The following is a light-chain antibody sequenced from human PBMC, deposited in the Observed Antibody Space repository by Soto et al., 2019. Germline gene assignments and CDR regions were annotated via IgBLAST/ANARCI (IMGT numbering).Light chain of an antibody. Sequence: ETVLTQSPATLSLSQRERATLSCRASQSVSSYLAWYQQKPGQAPRLLIYDASNRATGIPARFSGSGSGTDFTLTISSLEPEDFAVYYCQQRSNWPWTFGQGTKVDIK. V-gene: IGKV3-11*01. CDR3: QQRSNWPWT. CDR2: DAS. CDR1: QSVSSY. J-gene: IGKJ1*01.